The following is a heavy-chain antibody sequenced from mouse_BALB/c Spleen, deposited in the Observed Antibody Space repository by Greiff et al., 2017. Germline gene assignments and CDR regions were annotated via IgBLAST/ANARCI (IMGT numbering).Heavy chain of an antibody. V-gene: IGHV2-6-4*01. J-gene: IGHJ3*01. CDR1: GFSLSRYS. Sequence: VQLVESGPGLVAPSQSLSITCTVSGFSLSRYSVHWVRQPPGKGLEWLGMLWGGGSTDYNSALKSRRSISKDNSKSQVFLKMNSLQTDDTAMYYCARRRGSTGDWFAYWGQGTLVTVSA. CDR2: LWGGGST. CDR3: ARRRGSTGDWFAY.